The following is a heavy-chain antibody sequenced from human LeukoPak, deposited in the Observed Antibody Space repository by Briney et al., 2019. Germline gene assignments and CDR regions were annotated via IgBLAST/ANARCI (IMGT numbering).Heavy chain of an antibody. CDR2: ISLTGET. Sequence: SETLSVTCGVSGGSISSTNWWSWVRQTPGQGLAWIGEISLTGETNDNPSRNRRVTMSLDKSRNQLSLNLTSVTAADTAIYYCSRESGAFCPFGYWGQGALV. CDR3: SRESGAFCPFGY. V-gene: IGHV4-4*02. J-gene: IGHJ4*02. D-gene: IGHD1-26*01. CDR1: GGSISSTNW.